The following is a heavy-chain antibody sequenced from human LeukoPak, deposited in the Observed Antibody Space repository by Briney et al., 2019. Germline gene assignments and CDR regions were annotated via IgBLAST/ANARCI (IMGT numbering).Heavy chain of an antibody. J-gene: IGHJ4*02. CDR3: ARDSGRLRSGELSPDFDY. Sequence: PSQTLSLTCTVSGGSISSGGYYWSWIRQPPGKGLEWIGYIYHSGSTYYNPSLKSRITISVDRSKNQFSLKLSSVTAADTAVYYCARDSGRLRSGELSPDFDYWGQGTLVTVSS. D-gene: IGHD3-16*02. CDR2: IYHSGST. V-gene: IGHV4-30-2*01. CDR1: GGSISSGGYY.